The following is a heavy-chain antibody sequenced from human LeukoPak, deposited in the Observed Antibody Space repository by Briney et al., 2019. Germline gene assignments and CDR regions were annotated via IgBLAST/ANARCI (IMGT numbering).Heavy chain of an antibody. D-gene: IGHD5-18*01. CDR3: ARDLRDTAMAPDYYYYGMDV. Sequence: GGSLRLSCAASGLTFSSYSMNWVRQAPGKGLEWVSSISSSSSYIYYADSVKGRFTISRDNTKISLYLQMNSLRAEDTAVYYCARDLRDTAMAPDYYYYGMDVWGQGTTVTVSS. CDR2: ISSSSSYI. J-gene: IGHJ6*02. V-gene: IGHV3-21*01. CDR1: GLTFSSYS.